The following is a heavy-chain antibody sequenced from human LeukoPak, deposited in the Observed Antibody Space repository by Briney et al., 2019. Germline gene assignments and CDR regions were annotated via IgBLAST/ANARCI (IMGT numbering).Heavy chain of an antibody. CDR3: ARRGAYCGGDCPNYFDY. D-gene: IGHD2-21*02. J-gene: IGHJ4*02. Sequence: GESLKISCKGSGYSFTSYWIGWVRQMPGKGLEWMGIIYPGDSDTRYSPSFQGQVTISADKSISTAYLQWSSLKASDTAMYYCARRGAYCGGDCPNYFDYWGRGTLVTVSS. CDR1: GYSFTSYW. V-gene: IGHV5-51*01. CDR2: IYPGDSDT.